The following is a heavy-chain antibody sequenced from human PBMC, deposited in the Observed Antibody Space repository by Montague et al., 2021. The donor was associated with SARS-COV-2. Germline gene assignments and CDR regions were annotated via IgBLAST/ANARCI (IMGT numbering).Heavy chain of an antibody. J-gene: IGHJ4*02. CDR3: ARHGKTRIAMIVVVIGYFDY. D-gene: IGHD3-22*01. CDR2: ICYCGST. V-gene: IGHV4-39*01. Sequence: SETLSLTCTVSGGSISSSSYYWGWIRQPPGKGLEWIGSICYCGSTYYNPSLKSRVTISVDTSKNQFSLKLSSVTAADTAVYYCARHGKTRIAMIVVVIGYFDYWGQGTLVTVSS. CDR1: GGSISSSSYY.